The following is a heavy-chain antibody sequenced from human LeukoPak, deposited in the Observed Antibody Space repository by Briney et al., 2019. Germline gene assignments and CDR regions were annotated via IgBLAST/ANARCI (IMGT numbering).Heavy chain of an antibody. CDR3: ARGHGGSRLDY. Sequence: SETLSLTCAVYGGSFSGYYWSWIRQPPGKGLEWIGEINHSGSTNYNPSLKSRVTISVDASKNQFSLKLSSVTAADTAVYYCARGHGGSRLDYWGQGTLVTVSS. D-gene: IGHD1-26*01. CDR1: GGSFSGYY. CDR2: INHSGST. V-gene: IGHV4-34*01. J-gene: IGHJ4*02.